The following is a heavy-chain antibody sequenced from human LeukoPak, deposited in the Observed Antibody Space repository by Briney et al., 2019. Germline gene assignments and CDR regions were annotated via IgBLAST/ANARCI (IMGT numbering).Heavy chain of an antibody. CDR2: ISSSSCYI. CDR3: ARDPRLGDDPQDDY. Sequence: GGSLRLSCAASGFTFSSYSMNWVRQAPGKGLEWVSSISSSSCYIHYADSVKGRFTISRDNAKNSLYLQMNSLRAEDTAVYYCARDPRLGDDPQDDYWGQGTLVTVSS. J-gene: IGHJ4*02. CDR1: GFTFSSYS. D-gene: IGHD3-16*01. V-gene: IGHV3-21*01.